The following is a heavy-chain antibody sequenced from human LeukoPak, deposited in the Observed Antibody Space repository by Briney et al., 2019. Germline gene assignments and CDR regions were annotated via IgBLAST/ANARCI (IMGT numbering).Heavy chain of an antibody. D-gene: IGHD3-22*01. V-gene: IGHV1-46*01. J-gene: IGHJ6*03. CDR3: ARAGDSSGYYYYYYYYMDV. CDR1: GYTFTSYY. CDR2: INPSGGST. Sequence: ASVKVSCKASGYTFTSYYMHWVRQAPGQGLEWMGIINPSGGSTSYAQKFQGRVTMTRDMSTSTVYMELSSLRSEDTAVYYCARAGDSSGYYYYYYYYMDVWGKGTTVTVSS.